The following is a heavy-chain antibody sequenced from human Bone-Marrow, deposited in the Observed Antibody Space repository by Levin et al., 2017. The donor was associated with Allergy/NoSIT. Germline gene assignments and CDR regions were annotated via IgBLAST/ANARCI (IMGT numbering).Heavy chain of an antibody. D-gene: IGHD3-3*01. CDR2: ISGSGTVI. Sequence: SCAASGFTFSAYNMNWVRQSPGKGLEWVSFISGSGTVIYYADSVRGRFTISRDNARNSLYLQMDSLRGEDSAVYYCATDAMNYDYWSGQNGFDSWGQGTLVTVSS. V-gene: IGHV3-48*04. CDR3: ATDAMNYDYWSGQNGFDS. CDR1: GFTFSAYN. J-gene: IGHJ5*01.